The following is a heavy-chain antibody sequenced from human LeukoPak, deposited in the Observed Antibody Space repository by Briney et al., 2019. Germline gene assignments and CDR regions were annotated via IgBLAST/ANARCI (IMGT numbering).Heavy chain of an antibody. J-gene: IGHJ3*02. D-gene: IGHD5-12*01. Sequence: GGSLRLSCAASGFTFSSYSMNWVRQAPGKGLEWVSSISSSSYIYYADSVKGRFTISRDNAKNSLYLQMNSLRAEDTAVYYCARDQRDGYNFWGGAFDIWGQGTMVTVSS. CDR1: GFTFSSYS. V-gene: IGHV3-21*01. CDR3: ARDQRDGYNFWGGAFDI. CDR2: ISSSSYI.